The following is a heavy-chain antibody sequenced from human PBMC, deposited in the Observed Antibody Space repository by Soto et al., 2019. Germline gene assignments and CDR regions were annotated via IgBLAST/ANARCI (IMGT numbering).Heavy chain of an antibody. CDR1: GFTFRSYW. V-gene: IGHV3-7*01. J-gene: IGHJ6*02. CDR2: IKQDGSEK. CDR3: ARVGTAMVSHGMDV. D-gene: IGHD5-18*01. Sequence: EVQLMESGGGLVQPGGSLRVSCAVSGFTFRSYWMSWVRQAPGKGLEWVANIKQDGSEKYYVDSVKGRFTISRDNAKNSLYLQMNSLRAEDTAVYYCARVGTAMVSHGMDVWGQGTTVTVSS.